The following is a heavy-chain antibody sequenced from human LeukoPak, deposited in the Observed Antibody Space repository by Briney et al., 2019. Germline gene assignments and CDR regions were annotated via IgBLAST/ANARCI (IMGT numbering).Heavy chain of an antibody. CDR3: ATSREYYDFWSGQFDY. Sequence: ASVKGFCKVSGYTLTELSMHWVRQAPGKGLEWLGGFDPEDGETIYAQKFQGRVTMTEDTSTDTAYMELSSLRSEDTAVYYCATSREYYDFWSGQFDYWGQGTLVTVSS. J-gene: IGHJ4*02. CDR1: GYTLTELS. D-gene: IGHD3-3*01. V-gene: IGHV1-24*01. CDR2: FDPEDGET.